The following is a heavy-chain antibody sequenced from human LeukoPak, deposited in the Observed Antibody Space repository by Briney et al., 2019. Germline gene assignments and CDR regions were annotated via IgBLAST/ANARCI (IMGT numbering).Heavy chain of an antibody. Sequence: GGSLRLSCAASGLTFSTYSMSWVRQAPGKGLEWVSAISGSGGSTYYADSVKGRFTISRDNSKNTLYLQMNSLRAEDTAVYYCANNWNLDYWGQGTLVTVSS. D-gene: IGHD1-20*01. J-gene: IGHJ4*02. CDR3: ANNWNLDY. CDR2: ISGSGGST. CDR1: GLTFSTYS. V-gene: IGHV3-23*01.